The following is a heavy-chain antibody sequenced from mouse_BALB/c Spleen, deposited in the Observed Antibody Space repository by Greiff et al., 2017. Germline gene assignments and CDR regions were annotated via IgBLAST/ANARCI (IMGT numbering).Heavy chain of an antibody. CDR2: INSNGGST. V-gene: IGHV5-6-3*01. J-gene: IGHJ3*01. Sequence: EVQGVESGGGLVQPGGSLKLSCAASGFTFSSYGMSWVRQTPDKRLELVATINSNGGSTYYPDSVKGRFTISRDNAKNTLYLQMSSLKSEDTAMYYCARETGMEGFAYWGQGTLVTVSA. CDR3: ARETGMEGFAY. CDR1: GFTFSSYG. D-gene: IGHD4-1*01.